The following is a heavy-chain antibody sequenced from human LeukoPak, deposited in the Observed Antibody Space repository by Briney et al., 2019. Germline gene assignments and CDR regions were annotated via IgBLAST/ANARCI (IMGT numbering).Heavy chain of an antibody. CDR2: IYYSGST. V-gene: IGHV4-39*01. CDR1: GDSISSGSYY. Sequence: SETLSLTCTVSGDSISSGSYYWGWIRQSPGKDLEWIGSIYYSGSTYYNPSLKSRVTISVDTSKKQFSLKLSSVTAADTAVYYCARDSSGWSFDYWGQGTLVTVSS. CDR3: ARDSSGWSFDY. D-gene: IGHD6-19*01. J-gene: IGHJ4*01.